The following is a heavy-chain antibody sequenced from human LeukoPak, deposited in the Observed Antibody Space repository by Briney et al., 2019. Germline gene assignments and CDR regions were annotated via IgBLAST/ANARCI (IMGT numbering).Heavy chain of an antibody. CDR3: ARPYSGGYYPPGLDFDY. CDR1: GGSISSSSYY. V-gene: IGHV4-39*01. Sequence: SETLSLTCTVSGGSISSSSYYWGWIRQPPGKGLEWIGSIYYSGSTYYNPSLKSRVTISVDTSKNQFSLKLSSVTAADTAVYYCARPYSGGYYPPGLDFDYWGQGTLVTVSS. CDR2: IYYSGST. J-gene: IGHJ4*02. D-gene: IGHD3-10*01.